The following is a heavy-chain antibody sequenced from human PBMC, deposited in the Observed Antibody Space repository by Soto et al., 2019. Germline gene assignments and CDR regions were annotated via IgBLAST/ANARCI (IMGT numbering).Heavy chain of an antibody. D-gene: IGHD3-3*01. CDR2: ISYDGSNK. Sequence: QVQLVESGGGVVQPGRSLRLSCAASGFTFSSYGMHWVRQAPGKGLEWAAVISYDGSNKYYADSVKGRFTISRDNSKNTLYLQMNSLRAEDTAVYYCAKDFSLPHDPMRSGGYYSPYWGQGTLVTVSS. CDR1: GFTFSSYG. V-gene: IGHV3-30*18. CDR3: AKDFSLPHDPMRSGGYYSPY. J-gene: IGHJ4*02.